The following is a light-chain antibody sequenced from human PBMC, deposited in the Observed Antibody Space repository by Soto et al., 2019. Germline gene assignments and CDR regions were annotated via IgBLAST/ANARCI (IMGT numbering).Light chain of an antibody. CDR1: QSVSSSY. CDR2: GAS. Sequence: EIVLTQSPGTLSLSPGERATLSCRASQSVSSSYFAWYQQRFGHAPRLLIYGASSRATGIPDRFSGSGSGTDFTLTISRLEPEDFAVYYCQQYGSSSWTFGQGTK. CDR3: QQYGSSSWT. V-gene: IGKV3-20*01. J-gene: IGKJ1*01.